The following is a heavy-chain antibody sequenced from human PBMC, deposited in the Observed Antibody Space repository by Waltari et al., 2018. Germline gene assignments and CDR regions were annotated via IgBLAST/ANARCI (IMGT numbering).Heavy chain of an antibody. CDR3: TRAMSTVVPADY. J-gene: IGHJ4*02. CDR2: MNPNNGNA. CDR1: GYTFTNYD. Sequence: QVQLVQSGAELKRPGASVKVSCKASGYTFTNYDINWVRQARGEGLEWMGWMNPNNGNAGYAQRFQGRVTLTRDKSISTAFMELSSLTSEDTAVYYCTRAMSTVVPADYWGQGALVTV. V-gene: IGHV1-8*03. D-gene: IGHD4-17*01.